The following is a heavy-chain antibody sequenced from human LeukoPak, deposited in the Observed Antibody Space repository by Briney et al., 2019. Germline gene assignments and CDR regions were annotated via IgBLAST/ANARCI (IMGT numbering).Heavy chain of an antibody. Sequence: PSETLSLTCTVSGGSISSSSYYWGWIRQPPGKGLEWIGSIYYSGSTYYNPSLKSRVTISVDTSKNQFSLKLSSVTAADTAVYYCARDGTYYYDSSGYFQYYYYYYGMDVWGQGTTVTVSS. CDR2: IYYSGST. CDR1: GGSISSSSYY. J-gene: IGHJ6*02. D-gene: IGHD3-22*01. V-gene: IGHV4-39*07. CDR3: ARDGTYYYDSSGYFQYYYYYYGMDV.